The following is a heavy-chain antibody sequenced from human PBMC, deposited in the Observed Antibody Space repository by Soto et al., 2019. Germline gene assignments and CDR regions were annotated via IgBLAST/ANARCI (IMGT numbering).Heavy chain of an antibody. V-gene: IGHV3-23*01. CDR3: TKGALTVLPYFDY. Sequence: PGGSLRLSCAASGFTFSSYGMSWVRRAPGKGLEWISAISGSGADTYYADSEKGRLTISRDNSKNTLYLQMNNLRAEDTAVYYCTKGALTVLPYFDYWGQGTLVTVSS. CDR2: ISGSGADT. J-gene: IGHJ4*02. CDR1: GFTFSSYG. D-gene: IGHD4-17*01.